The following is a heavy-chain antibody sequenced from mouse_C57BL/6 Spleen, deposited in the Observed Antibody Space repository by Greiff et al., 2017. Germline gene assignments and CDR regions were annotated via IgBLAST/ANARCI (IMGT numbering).Heavy chain of an antibody. Sequence: EVQLQESGGGLVQPKGSLKLSCAASGFTFNTYAMHWVRQAPGKGLEWVARIRSKSSNYATYYADSVKDRFTISRDDSQSMLYLQMNNLKTEDTAMYYCVRDQGHYYGSSVGHFDVWGTGTTVTVSS. J-gene: IGHJ1*03. V-gene: IGHV10-3*01. CDR1: GFTFNTYA. D-gene: IGHD1-1*01. CDR3: VRDQGHYYGSSVGHFDV. CDR2: IRSKSSNYAT.